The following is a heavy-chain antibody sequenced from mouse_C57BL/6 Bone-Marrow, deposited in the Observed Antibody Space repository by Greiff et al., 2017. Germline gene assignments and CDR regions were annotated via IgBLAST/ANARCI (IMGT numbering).Heavy chain of an antibody. CDR1: GYTFTEYT. Sequence: QVHVKQSGAELVKPGASVKLSCKASGYTFTEYTIHWVKQRSGQGLEWIGWFYPGSGSIKYNEKFKDKATLTADKSSSTVYMELSRLTSEDSAVYFCARHDDGYYNFDYWGQGTTLTVSS. D-gene: IGHD2-3*01. V-gene: IGHV1-62-2*01. CDR2: FYPGSGSI. J-gene: IGHJ2*01. CDR3: ARHDDGYYNFDY.